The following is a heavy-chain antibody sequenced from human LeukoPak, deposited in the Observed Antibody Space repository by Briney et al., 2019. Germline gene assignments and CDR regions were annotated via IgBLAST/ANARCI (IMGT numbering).Heavy chain of an antibody. CDR1: GFTFSSYS. CDR2: ISSSSSYI. Sequence: GGSLRLSCAASGFTFSSYSMNWVRQAPGKELEWVSSISSSSSYIYYADSVKGRFTISRDNAKNSLYLQMNSLRAEDTAVYYCARDSRSEYYYGSGSSDWFDPWGQGTLVTVSS. V-gene: IGHV3-21*01. J-gene: IGHJ5*02. CDR3: ARDSRSEYYYGSGSSDWFDP. D-gene: IGHD3-10*01.